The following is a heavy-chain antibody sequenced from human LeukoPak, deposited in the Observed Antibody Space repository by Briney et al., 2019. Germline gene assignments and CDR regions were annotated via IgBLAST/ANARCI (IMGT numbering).Heavy chain of an antibody. CDR2: ISYDGTNK. Sequence: PGGSLRLSCAAAGFTFSSYGMHWVRQAPGKGLEWVAVISYDGTNKYYADSVKGRFTISRDNSKNTLYLQMNSLRAEDTAVYYCAKDLGSNYYCYGMDVWGQGTTVTVSS. J-gene: IGHJ6*02. CDR1: GFTFSSYG. V-gene: IGHV3-30*18. D-gene: IGHD4-11*01. CDR3: AKDLGSNYYCYGMDV.